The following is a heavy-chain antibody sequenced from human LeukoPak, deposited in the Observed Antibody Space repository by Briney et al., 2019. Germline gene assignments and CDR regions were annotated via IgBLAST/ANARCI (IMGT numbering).Heavy chain of an antibody. Sequence: GGSLRLSCAASGFTFSSYAMHWVRQAPGKGLEYVSAISSNGGSTYYATSVKGRFTISRDNSKNTLYLQMGSLRAEDMAVYYCARVLRGYSYGYFDYWGQGTLVTVSS. D-gene: IGHD5-18*01. V-gene: IGHV3-64*01. CDR2: ISSNGGST. CDR3: ARVLRGYSYGYFDY. J-gene: IGHJ4*02. CDR1: GFTFSSYA.